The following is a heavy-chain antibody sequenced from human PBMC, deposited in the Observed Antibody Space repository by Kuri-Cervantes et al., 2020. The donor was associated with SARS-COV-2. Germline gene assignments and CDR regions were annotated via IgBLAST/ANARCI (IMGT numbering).Heavy chain of an antibody. V-gene: IGHV1-24*01. CDR2: LDPEDGET. J-gene: IGHJ6*02. D-gene: IGHD6-13*01. CDR3: ATAYSSSWRYYYYGMDV. Sequence: ASVKVSCKVSGYTLTELSMHWVRQAPGKGLEWMGGLDPEDGETIYAQKFQGRVTMTEDTSTDTAYMELSSLRSEDTAVYYCATAYSSSWRYYYYGMDVWGQGATVTVSS. CDR1: GYTLTELS.